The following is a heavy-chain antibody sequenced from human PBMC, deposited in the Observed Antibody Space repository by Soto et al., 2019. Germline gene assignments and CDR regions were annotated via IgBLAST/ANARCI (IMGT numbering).Heavy chain of an antibody. V-gene: IGHV1-18*01. CDR3: ARAGYGDYTYWYFDL. Sequence: QVQLVQSGAEVKKPGASVKVSCKASGYTFTSYGISWVRQAPGQGLEWMGWISAYNGNTNYAQKLQGRVTMTTDTSPSTAYMELRSLRSDDTAAYYCARAGYGDYTYWYFDLWGRGTLVTVSS. CDR1: GYTFTSYG. J-gene: IGHJ2*01. CDR2: ISAYNGNT. D-gene: IGHD4-17*01.